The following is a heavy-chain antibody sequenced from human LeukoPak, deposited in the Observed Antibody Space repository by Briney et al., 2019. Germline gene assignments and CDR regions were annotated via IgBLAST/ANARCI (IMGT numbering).Heavy chain of an antibody. Sequence: GGSLRLSCAASGFTFSSYAMHWVRQAPGKGLEWVSVIYSGGSTYYADSVKGRFTISRDNSKNTLYLQMNSLRAEDTAVYYCAISGYDVYYFDYWGQGTLVTVSS. CDR2: IYSGGST. CDR1: GFTFSSYA. V-gene: IGHV3-53*01. CDR3: AISGYDVYYFDY. D-gene: IGHD5-12*01. J-gene: IGHJ4*02.